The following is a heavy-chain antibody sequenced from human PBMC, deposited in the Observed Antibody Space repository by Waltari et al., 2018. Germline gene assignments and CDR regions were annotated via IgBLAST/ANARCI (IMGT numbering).Heavy chain of an antibody. J-gene: IGHJ4*02. D-gene: IGHD3-10*01. CDR2: IDHSGST. CDR3: ARTTELWFVDY. V-gene: IGHV4-31*03. Sequence: QVQLQESGPGLVKPSQTLSLTCTVSGGSISSGGYYWSWIRQHPGKGLEWIGYIDHSGSTYYNPSLKSRVTISVDRSKNQFSLKLSSVTAADTAVYYCARTTELWFVDYWGQGTLVTVSS. CDR1: GGSISSGGYY.